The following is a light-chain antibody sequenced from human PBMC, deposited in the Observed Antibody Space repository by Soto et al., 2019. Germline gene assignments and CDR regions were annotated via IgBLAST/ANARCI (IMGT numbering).Light chain of an antibody. CDR2: KVS. Sequence: DAVMPQSQLSLPVTVGQPASISCRSSQGLVYSDGNTYLNWFRQRPGQPPRRLIYKVSNWDSGVTDRFSGSGSGTDSTLKINRVEADDVVVDYCMQATHWPYTVGQG. J-gene: IGKJ2*01. CDR1: QGLVYSDGNTY. CDR3: MQATHWPYT. V-gene: IGKV2D-30*01.